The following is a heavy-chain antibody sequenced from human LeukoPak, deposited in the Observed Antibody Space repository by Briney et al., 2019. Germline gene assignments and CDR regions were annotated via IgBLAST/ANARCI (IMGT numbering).Heavy chain of an antibody. CDR3: ARERDIVVVPAAFYGMDV. CDR1: GFTFRSYA. J-gene: IGHJ6*02. Sequence: GGSLSFSCAAFGFTFRSYAMHWVRQAPGKGLEWVGFISYDGSNKYNADSVKSRFTISRDNSKNTLYLQMNSLRAEDTAVYYCARERDIVVVPAAFYGMDVWGQGTTVTVSS. CDR2: ISYDGSNK. V-gene: IGHV3-30-3*01. D-gene: IGHD2-2*01.